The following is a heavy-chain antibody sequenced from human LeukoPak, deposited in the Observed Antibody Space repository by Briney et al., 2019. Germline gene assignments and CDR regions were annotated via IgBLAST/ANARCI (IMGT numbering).Heavy chain of an antibody. CDR1: GFTLSSYW. D-gene: IGHD3-22*01. V-gene: IGHV3-7*03. J-gene: IGHJ4*02. Sequence: GGSLRLSCAASGFTLSSYWMSWVRQAPGKGLEWVANIKQDGSEKYYVDSVKGRFTISRDNSKNTLYLQMNSLRAEDTAVYYCAKDGGYYDSSGYYPWYFDYWGQGTLVTVSS. CDR3: AKDGGYYDSSGYYPWYFDY. CDR2: IKQDGSEK.